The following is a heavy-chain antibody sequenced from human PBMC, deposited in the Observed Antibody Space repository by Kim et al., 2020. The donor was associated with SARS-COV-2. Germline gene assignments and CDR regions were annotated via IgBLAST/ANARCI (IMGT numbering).Heavy chain of an antibody. Sequence: AQKFQGRVTITADKSTSTAYMELSSLRSEDTAVYYCARGSPSYYYYGMDVWGQGTTVTVSS. CDR3: ARGSPSYYYYGMDV. V-gene: IGHV1-69*04. J-gene: IGHJ6*02.